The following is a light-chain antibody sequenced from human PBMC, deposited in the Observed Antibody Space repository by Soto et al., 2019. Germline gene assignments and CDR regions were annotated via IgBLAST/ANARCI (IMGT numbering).Light chain of an antibody. CDR1: SSDVGGYNY. V-gene: IGLV2-14*01. CDR2: DVS. CDR3: SSYTSSSTFS. J-gene: IGLJ2*01. Sequence: QSALTQPASVSGSPGQSITISCTGTSSDVGGYNYVSWYQQHPGKAPKLMIYDVSNRPSGVSSRFSGSKSGNTASLTISGLQAEDEADYYCSSYTSSSTFSFGGGTKLTVL.